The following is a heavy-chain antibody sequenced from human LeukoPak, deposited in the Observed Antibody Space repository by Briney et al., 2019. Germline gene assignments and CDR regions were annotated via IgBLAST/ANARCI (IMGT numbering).Heavy chain of an antibody. V-gene: IGHV3-33*01. CDR2: IWYDGGNK. J-gene: IGHJ4*02. CDR1: GFTFSASG. CDR3: ARAPHRRASKTFDY. Sequence: AGGSLRLSCAASGFTFSASGMHWVRQAPGRGLEWVAFIWYDGGNKYYADSVKGRFTISRDNAKNSLYLQMNSLRAEDTAVYYCARAPHRRASKTFDYWGQGTLVTVSS.